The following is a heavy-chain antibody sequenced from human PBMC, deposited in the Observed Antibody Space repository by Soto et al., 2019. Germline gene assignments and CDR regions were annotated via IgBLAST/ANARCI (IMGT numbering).Heavy chain of an antibody. CDR3: ARVGCSSTSCYKERYYYYYYGMDV. CDR1: GFTFSSYA. Sequence: GGSLRLSCAASGFTFSSYAMHWVRQAPGKGLEWVAVISYDGSNKYYADSVKGRFTISRDNPKNTLYLQMNSLRAEDTAVYYCARVGCSSTSCYKERYYYYYYGMDVWGQGTTVTVSS. V-gene: IGHV3-30-3*01. J-gene: IGHJ6*02. D-gene: IGHD2-2*02. CDR2: ISYDGSNK.